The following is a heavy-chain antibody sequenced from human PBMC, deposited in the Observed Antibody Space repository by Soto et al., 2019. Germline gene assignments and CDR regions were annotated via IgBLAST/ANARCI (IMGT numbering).Heavy chain of an antibody. J-gene: IGHJ5*02. Sequence: LSLTCTVSGGSISSGGYSWSWIRQHPGKGLEWIGYIYYSGSTYYNPSLESRVTISVDTSKNQFSLNLSSVTAADTAVYYCAREGRRLGYCSSTSCYGNWFDPWGQGTLVTVSS. CDR3: AREGRRLGYCSSTSCYGNWFDP. V-gene: IGHV4-31*03. D-gene: IGHD2-2*01. CDR1: GGSISSGGYS. CDR2: IYYSGST.